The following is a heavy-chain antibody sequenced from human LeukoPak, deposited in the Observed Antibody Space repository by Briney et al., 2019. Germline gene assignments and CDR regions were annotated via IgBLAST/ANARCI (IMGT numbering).Heavy chain of an antibody. D-gene: IGHD6-13*01. V-gene: IGHV3-21*01. Sequence: PGGSLRLSCAASGFTFSSYSMNWVRQAPGKGLECVSSISSSSSYIYYADSVKGRFTISRDNAKNSLYLQMNSLRSEDTAVYYCARDSSSWYHRHDDFDIWGQGTMVTVSS. CDR1: GFTFSSYS. J-gene: IGHJ3*02. CDR3: ARDSSSWYHRHDDFDI. CDR2: ISSSSSYI.